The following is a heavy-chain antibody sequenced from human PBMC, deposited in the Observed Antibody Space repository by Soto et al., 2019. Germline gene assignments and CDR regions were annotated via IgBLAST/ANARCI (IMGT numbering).Heavy chain of an antibody. V-gene: IGHV3-7*01. J-gene: IGHJ4*02. CDR1: GFSFSIYW. Sequence: EVDLVESGGGLVQPGGSLRLSCAASGFSFSIYWMSWVRQAPGKGLEWVANIKQDGSERYYVDSVKGRFTISRDNAKNSVYLQMNSLGAEDTAIYYCARDRGMSVSGFDSWGQGTLVNVSA. CDR2: IKQDGSER. D-gene: IGHD6-19*01. CDR3: ARDRGMSVSGFDS.